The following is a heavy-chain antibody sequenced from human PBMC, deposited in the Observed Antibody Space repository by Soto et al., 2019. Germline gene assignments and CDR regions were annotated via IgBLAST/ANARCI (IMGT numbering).Heavy chain of an antibody. CDR2: IYSVGST. V-gene: IGHV3-53*01. J-gene: IGHJ3*02. Sequence: GGSLRLSCAASGFTVSSYYMSWVRQAPGKGLKWFSVIYSVGSTYYAESVKGRFHISRDNSKNTLYLQMNSLRAEDTAVSYCARDGSDAFDIWGQGIMVTVSS. CDR1: GFTVSSYY. CDR3: ARDGSDAFDI. D-gene: IGHD2-2*03.